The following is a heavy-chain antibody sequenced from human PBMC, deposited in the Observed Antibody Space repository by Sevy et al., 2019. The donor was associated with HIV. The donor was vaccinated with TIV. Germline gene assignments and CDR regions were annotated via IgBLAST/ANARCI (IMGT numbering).Heavy chain of an antibody. D-gene: IGHD5-12*01. Sequence: ASVKVSCKASGYNFINYGISWVRQAPGQGLEWVGGSSPFTGSPNYPQKLQDRVTVTTDTATNTAYMELRNLRSDDTAVYYCGKCTLLVYDPTNRKCGMDVWGQGTTVTVSS. J-gene: IGHJ6*02. CDR3: GKCTLLVYDPTNRKCGMDV. CDR2: SSPFTGSP. V-gene: IGHV1-18*01. CDR1: GYNFINYG.